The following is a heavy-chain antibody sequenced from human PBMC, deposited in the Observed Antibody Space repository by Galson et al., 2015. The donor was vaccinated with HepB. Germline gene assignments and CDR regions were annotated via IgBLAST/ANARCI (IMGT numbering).Heavy chain of an antibody. CDR3: VTPRTGTYSSGSAFDY. V-gene: IGHV1-69*02. J-gene: IGHJ4*02. D-gene: IGHD3-10*01. CDR1: GGTFTSQT. Sequence: SVKVSCKASGGTFTSQTFSWVRQAPGHGLEWMGRIIPILGIVDYAEKFHDRVTITADKSTSTTYMELTNLESDNTAIYYCVTPRTGTYSSGSAFDYWGQGTQVTVSS. CDR2: IIPILGIV.